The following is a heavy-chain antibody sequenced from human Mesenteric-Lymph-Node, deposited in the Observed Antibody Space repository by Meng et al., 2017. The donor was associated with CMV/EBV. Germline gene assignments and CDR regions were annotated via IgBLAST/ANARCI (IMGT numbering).Heavy chain of an antibody. CDR1: GYTFTSYY. CDR3: AKEGGIAAFDP. V-gene: IGHV1-2*02. D-gene: IGHD6-13*01. CDR2: INPKSGGT. J-gene: IGHJ5*02. Sequence: ASVKVSCKASGYTFTSYYMHWVRQAPGQGLEWMGWINPKSGGTHYAQKFQGRVTLTRDTSINTAYMELSSLRSDDAAVYYCAKEGGIAAFDPWGQGTLVTVSS.